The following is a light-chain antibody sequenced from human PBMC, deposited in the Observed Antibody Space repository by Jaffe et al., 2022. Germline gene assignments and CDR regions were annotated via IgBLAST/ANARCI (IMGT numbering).Light chain of an antibody. Sequence: QSGLTQPRSVSGSPGQSVTISCTGTSSDFGGYDYVSWYQQHPGNAPKVMIYDVIKRPSGVPDRFSGSKSGNTASLTISGLQAEDEADYYCCSYAGSYIWLFGGGTKLTVL. CDR1: SSDFGGYDY. V-gene: IGLV2-11*01. CDR2: DVI. J-gene: IGLJ3*02. CDR3: CSYAGSYIWL.